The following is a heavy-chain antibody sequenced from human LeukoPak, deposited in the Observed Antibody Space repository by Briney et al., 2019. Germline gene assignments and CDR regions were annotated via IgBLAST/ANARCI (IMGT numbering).Heavy chain of an antibody. CDR2: IYHSGST. CDR1: GYSISSGYY. Sequence: SETLSLTCTVSGYSISSGYYWGWIRQPPGKGLKWIGSIYHSGSTYYNPSLKSRVTISVDTSKNQFSLKLSSVTAADTAVYYCARVRAAAGGFAYWGQGTLVTVSS. D-gene: IGHD6-13*01. V-gene: IGHV4-38-2*02. CDR3: ARVRAAAGGFAY. J-gene: IGHJ4*02.